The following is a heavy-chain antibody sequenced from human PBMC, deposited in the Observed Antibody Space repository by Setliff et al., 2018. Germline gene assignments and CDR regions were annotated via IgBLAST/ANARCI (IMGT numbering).Heavy chain of an antibody. V-gene: IGHV3-30*02. CDR2: IHYGGGHI. Sequence: PGGSLRLSCATSGFTFSTSAMHWLRQSPDNRLEWLAYIHYGGGHIQYADSVKGRFTVSRGNAMDTLFLQMNGLTTDDTAKYYCARFYDNIDYPPEVFDFWGQGTLVTVSS. CDR3: ARFYDNIDYPPEVFDF. D-gene: IGHD4-17*01. J-gene: IGHJ4*02. CDR1: GFTFSTSA.